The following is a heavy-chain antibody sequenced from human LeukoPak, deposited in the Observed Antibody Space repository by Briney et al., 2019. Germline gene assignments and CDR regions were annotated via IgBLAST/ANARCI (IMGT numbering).Heavy chain of an antibody. D-gene: IGHD6-13*01. J-gene: IGHJ5*02. CDR2: IYPSGTT. CDR1: GYSISSGYY. V-gene: IGHV4-38-2*02. Sequence: SETLSLTCTVSGYSISSGYYWGWIRQPPGKGLEWIGNIYPSGTTYYNPSLKSRVTISVDTSKNQFSLKLSSVTAADTAVYYCARISSWYRKNWFDPWGQGTLVTVSS. CDR3: ARISSWYRKNWFDP.